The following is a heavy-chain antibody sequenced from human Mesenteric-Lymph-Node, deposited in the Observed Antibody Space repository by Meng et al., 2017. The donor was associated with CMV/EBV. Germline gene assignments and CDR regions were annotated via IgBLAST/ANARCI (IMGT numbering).Heavy chain of an antibody. V-gene: IGHV3-7*04. D-gene: IGHD3-3*01. CDR2: IKHDGSEK. CDR1: GFTFNSYW. Sequence: GESLKISCAASGFTFNSYWMSWVRQAPGKGLEWVANIKHDGSEKYYVDSVKGRSTISRDNAKNSLYLQINSLRAEDTAMYYCARVKDFWRGYHLVIYFDYWGQGTLVTVSS. J-gene: IGHJ4*02. CDR3: ARVKDFWRGYHLVIYFDY.